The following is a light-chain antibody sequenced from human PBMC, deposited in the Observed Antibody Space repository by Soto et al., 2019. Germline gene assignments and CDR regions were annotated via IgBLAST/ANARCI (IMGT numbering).Light chain of an antibody. J-gene: IGLJ2*01. Sequence: SYGLTQPPSVSVAPGETARISCGGNNIGSKGVHWYQQKPGQVPVLVIYSDTDLPPVIPERFSGSNSANMATLTISRVEAGDEADYYCQVWDSGSAHVLFGGGTKLTVL. CDR3: QVWDSGSAHVL. CDR1: NIGSKG. V-gene: IGLV3-21*01. CDR2: SDT.